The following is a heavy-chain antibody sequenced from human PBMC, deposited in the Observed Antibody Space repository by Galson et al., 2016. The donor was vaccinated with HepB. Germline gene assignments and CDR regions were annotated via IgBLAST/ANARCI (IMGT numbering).Heavy chain of an antibody. J-gene: IGHJ4*02. Sequence: CAISGDSVSSNSAAWNWIRQSPSRGLEWLGRTYYRSKWYNDYAVSVKSRIIVNPDTSKNQFSLKLRSVTAMDTAVYYCVKKVAGSYPFDIWGQGTLVTVSS. D-gene: IGHD1-26*01. CDR3: VKKVAGSYPFDI. CDR2: TYYRSKWYN. CDR1: GDSVSSNSAA. V-gene: IGHV6-1*01.